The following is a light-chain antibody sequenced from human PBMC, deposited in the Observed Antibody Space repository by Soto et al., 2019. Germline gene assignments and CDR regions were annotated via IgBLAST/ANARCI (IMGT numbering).Light chain of an antibody. V-gene: IGLV8-61*01. J-gene: IGLJ3*02. CDR1: SGSVSTSHH. CDR3: LLYMGGGIGV. CDR2: STN. Sequence: QAVVTQEPSFSVSPGGTVTLTCGLGSGSVSTSHHPSWYQQTPGQPPRTLIFSTNTRSSGVPDRFSGYILGNKAALTVPGADAEGESDYYCLLYMGGGIGVFGGGTKLTVL.